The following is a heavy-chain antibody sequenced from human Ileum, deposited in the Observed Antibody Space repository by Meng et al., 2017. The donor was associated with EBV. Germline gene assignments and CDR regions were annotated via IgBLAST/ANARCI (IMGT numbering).Heavy chain of an antibody. Sequence: QLQLQEAGPGLVKPSEPLSLTCSVFGGSFSSRKYYWGWIRQPPGKALEWIASIYYSGTTYYNPSLQSRVSISVDKSKNQVSLNMTSMTAADTAVYYCASRELAPFDYWGQGTLVTVSS. CDR1: GGSFSSRKYY. V-gene: IGHV4-39*07. J-gene: IGHJ4*02. D-gene: IGHD1-26*01. CDR3: ASRELAPFDY. CDR2: IYYSGTT.